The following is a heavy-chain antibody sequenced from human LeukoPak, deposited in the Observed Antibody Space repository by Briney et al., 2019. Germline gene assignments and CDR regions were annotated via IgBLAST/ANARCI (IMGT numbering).Heavy chain of an antibody. D-gene: IGHD6-19*01. Sequence: GASVKVSCKASGGTFSSYAISWVRQAPGQGLEWMGGIIPIFGTANYAQKFQGRVTITADKSTSTAYMELSSLRSGDTAVYYCAREESGQWLVPWGQGTLVTVSS. V-gene: IGHV1-69*06. CDR2: IIPIFGTA. J-gene: IGHJ5*02. CDR3: AREESGQWLVP. CDR1: GGTFSSYA.